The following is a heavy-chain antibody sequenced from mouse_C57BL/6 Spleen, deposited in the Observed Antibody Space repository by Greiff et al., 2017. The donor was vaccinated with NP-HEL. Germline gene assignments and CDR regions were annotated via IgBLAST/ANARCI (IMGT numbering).Heavy chain of an antibody. Sequence: QVQLQQSGAELVRPGASVKLSCKASGYTFTDYYINWVKQRPGQGLEWIARIYPGSGNTYYNEKFKGKATLTAEKSSSTAYMQLSSLTSEDSAVYFCAIIYYYGSSYDYAMDYWGQGTSVTVSS. J-gene: IGHJ4*01. D-gene: IGHD1-1*01. CDR3: AIIYYYGSSYDYAMDY. CDR1: GYTFTDYY. CDR2: IYPGSGNT. V-gene: IGHV1-76*01.